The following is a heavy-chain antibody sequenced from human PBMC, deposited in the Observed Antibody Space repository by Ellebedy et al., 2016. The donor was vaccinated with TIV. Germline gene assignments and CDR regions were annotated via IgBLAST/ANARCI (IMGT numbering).Heavy chain of an antibody. CDR3: AREGIEVAASLNWFDP. Sequence: SETLSLXXTVSGGSFDSYYWSWIRQSAGKGLEWIGRIFMSGSTSYNPSLKNRLTMSVDASTTQLSLNLSSVTAADTAVYYCAREGIEVAASLNWFDPWGQGTLVTVSS. D-gene: IGHD6-19*01. V-gene: IGHV4-4*07. CDR1: GGSFDSYY. J-gene: IGHJ5*02. CDR2: IFMSGST.